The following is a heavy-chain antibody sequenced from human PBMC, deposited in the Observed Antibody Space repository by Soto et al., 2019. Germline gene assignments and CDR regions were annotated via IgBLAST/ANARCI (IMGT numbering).Heavy chain of an antibody. CDR2: IRSKSNSYAT. D-gene: IGHD4-17*01. CDR1: GFTFSGSA. V-gene: IGHV3-73*01. Sequence: EVQLVESGGGLVQPGGSLKLSCAVSGFTFSGSAMHWVRQASGKGLEWVGRIRSKSNSYATAYAASVKGRFTISRDDLKNTAYLQMNRLKTEDTAVYYCTRGYGDYVRDYWGQGTLVTVSS. CDR3: TRGYGDYVRDY. J-gene: IGHJ4*02.